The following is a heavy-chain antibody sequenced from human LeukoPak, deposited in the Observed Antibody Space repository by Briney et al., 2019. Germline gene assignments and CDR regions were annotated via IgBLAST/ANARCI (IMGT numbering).Heavy chain of an antibody. V-gene: IGHV1-18*01. Sequence: ASVKVSCKASDYTFSSYGFTWVRQAPGQGLEWMGWISGHNGNTNYAQKFQGRVTMTTDTSTSTAYMELRSLRSDDTAVYFCARDRGSSGSKKYYYYYGMDVWGQGTTVTVSS. J-gene: IGHJ6*02. CDR1: DYTFSSYG. CDR3: ARDRGSSGSKKYYYYYGMDV. CDR2: ISGHNGNT. D-gene: IGHD6-19*01.